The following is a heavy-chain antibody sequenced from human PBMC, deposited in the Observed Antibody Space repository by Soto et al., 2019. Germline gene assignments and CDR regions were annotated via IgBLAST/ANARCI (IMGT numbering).Heavy chain of an antibody. Sequence: SQTLSLTCAISGGSVSDDSAAWTWIRQSPSRGLEWLGRTYYRSVWNTDYALSVKSRITINVDAARNQFSLRLSSVTPEDTAVYYCACDQSTGWFSWGFESGGQGTPAT. D-gene: IGHD2-8*02. J-gene: IGHJ4*02. CDR1: GGSVSDDSAA. V-gene: IGHV6-1*01. CDR2: TYYRSVWNT. CDR3: ACDQSTGWFSWGFES.